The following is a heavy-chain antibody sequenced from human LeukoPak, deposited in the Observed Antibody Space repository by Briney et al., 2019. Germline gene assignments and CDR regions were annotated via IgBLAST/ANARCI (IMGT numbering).Heavy chain of an antibody. V-gene: IGHV3-11*04. CDR1: GFTFSDYY. CDR2: ISSSGSII. J-gene: IGHJ5*02. D-gene: IGHD6-13*01. Sequence: PGGSLRLSCQASGFTFSDYYMSWVRQSPGKGLEWLSYISSSGSIIYADSVKGRFTISRDNAKNSLYLQMNSLTAEDTAVYYCARGSRSSWYGNWFDPWGQGTLVTVSS. CDR3: ARGSRSSWYGNWFDP.